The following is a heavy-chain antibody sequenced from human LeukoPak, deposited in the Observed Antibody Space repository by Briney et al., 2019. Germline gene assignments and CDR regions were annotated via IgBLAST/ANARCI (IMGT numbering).Heavy chain of an antibody. J-gene: IGHJ4*02. CDR3: ASGYRFRN. V-gene: IGHV1-2*02. CDR1: GYPFTDYY. CDR2: INPNRGGT. D-gene: IGHD5-18*01. Sequence: ASVTVSFKASGYPFTDYYMHWVRPAPGQGLEWMGWINPNRGGTDYAQKFQGRVTMTRDTSISTAYMELSRLRYDDTAVYYCASGYRFRNWGQGTLVTVSS.